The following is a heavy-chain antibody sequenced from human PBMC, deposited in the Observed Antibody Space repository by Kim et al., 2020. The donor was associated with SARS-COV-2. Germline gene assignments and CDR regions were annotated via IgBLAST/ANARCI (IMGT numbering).Heavy chain of an antibody. D-gene: IGHD3-10*01. CDR3: ARGGGYYYYYMDV. V-gene: IGHV3-48*03. J-gene: IGHJ6*03. Sequence: YADSVKGRFTISRDHAKNSLYLQMNSLRAEDTAVYYCARGGGYYYYYMDVWGKGTTVTVSS.